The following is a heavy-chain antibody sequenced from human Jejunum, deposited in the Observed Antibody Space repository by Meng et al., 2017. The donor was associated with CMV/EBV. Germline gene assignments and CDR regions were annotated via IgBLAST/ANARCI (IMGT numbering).Heavy chain of an antibody. Sequence: GDSVSSAYWTWIRQSPGRGLEWIGYIYYTVTSNYNPSLKSRATLSVDTSKNQISLRLTSVTAADTAVYYCARGRYCSSTSCFPFEHWGQGALVTVSS. CDR3: ARGRYCSSTSCFPFEH. V-gene: IGHV4-59*02. CDR1: GDSVSSAY. D-gene: IGHD2-2*01. J-gene: IGHJ4*02. CDR2: IYYTVTS.